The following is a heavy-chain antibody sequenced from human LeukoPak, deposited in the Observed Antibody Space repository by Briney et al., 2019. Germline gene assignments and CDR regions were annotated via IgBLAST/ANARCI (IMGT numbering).Heavy chain of an antibody. CDR3: ATDRQDCSSTSCLDY. CDR2: ISAYNGNT. D-gene: IGHD2-2*01. Sequence: GASVKVSCKASGYTFTSYGISWVRQAPGQGLEWMGWISAYNGNTNYAQKLQGRVTMTTDTSTSTAYMELRSLRSDDTAVYYCATDRQDCSSTSCLDYWGQGTLVTVSS. CDR1: GYTFTSYG. V-gene: IGHV1-18*01. J-gene: IGHJ4*02.